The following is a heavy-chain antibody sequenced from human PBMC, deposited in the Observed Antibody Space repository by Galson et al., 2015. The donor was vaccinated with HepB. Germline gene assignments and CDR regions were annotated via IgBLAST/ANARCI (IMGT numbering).Heavy chain of an antibody. CDR3: ARLGYYYDGVGY. CDR2: IDPSDSYS. Sequence: QSGAEVKKPGESLRISCKGSGYSFTNYWINWVRQMPGRGLEWMGRIDPSDSYSNYSPSFQGHVTISADKSISTAYLQWTSLKASDTAIYYCARLGYYYDGVGYWGQGTLVTVSS. V-gene: IGHV5-10-1*01. D-gene: IGHD3-22*01. J-gene: IGHJ4*02. CDR1: GYSFTNYW.